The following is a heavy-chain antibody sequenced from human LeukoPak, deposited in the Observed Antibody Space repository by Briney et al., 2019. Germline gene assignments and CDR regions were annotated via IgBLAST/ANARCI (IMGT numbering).Heavy chain of an antibody. CDR1: GFIVSSYY. Sequence: GGSLRLSCVASGFIVSSYYMTWVRQAPGKGLEWVSIIYSGGSTYYADSVKGRVAISRDNSKNTVFLQMSSVRAEDTAVYYCARSYSNHLFGMDVWGQGTTVTVTS. D-gene: IGHD4-11*01. CDR2: IYSGGST. CDR3: ARSYSNHLFGMDV. V-gene: IGHV3-66*01. J-gene: IGHJ6*02.